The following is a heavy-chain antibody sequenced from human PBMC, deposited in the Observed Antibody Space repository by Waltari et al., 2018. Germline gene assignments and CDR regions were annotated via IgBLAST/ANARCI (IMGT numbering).Heavy chain of an antibody. CDR3: ARDSFYYFDY. CDR2: ISYDGSNK. V-gene: IGHV3-30-3*01. Sequence: QVQLVESGGGVVQPGRALRLSCAASGFTFSSYARHWVRQAPGKGLEWVAVISYDGSNKYYADSVKGRFTISRDNSKNTLYLQMNSLRAEDTAVYYCARDSFYYFDYWGQGTLVTVSS. J-gene: IGHJ4*02. CDR1: GFTFSSYA.